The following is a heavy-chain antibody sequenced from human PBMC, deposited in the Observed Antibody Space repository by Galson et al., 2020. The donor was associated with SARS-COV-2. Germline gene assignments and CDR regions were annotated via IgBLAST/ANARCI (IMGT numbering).Heavy chain of an antibody. V-gene: IGHV1-24*01. J-gene: IGHJ4*02. CDR1: GYTLTELS. CDR3: ATGYSSSWYLF. D-gene: IGHD6-13*01. CDR2: FDPEDGET. Sequence: ASVKVSCKVSGYTLTELSMHLVRQAPGKGLERMGGFDPEDGETIYAQKFQGRVTMTEDTSTATPYMELSSLRSEDTAVYYCATGYSSSWYLFWGQGTLVTVSS.